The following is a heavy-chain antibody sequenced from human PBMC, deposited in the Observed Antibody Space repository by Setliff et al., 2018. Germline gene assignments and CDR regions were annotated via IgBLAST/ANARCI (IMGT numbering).Heavy chain of an antibody. CDR2: TIPLLPLP. CDR1: GGSFA. D-gene: IGHD1-7*01. CDR3: ARSAISGTTKKYYHYMDV. V-gene: IGHV1-69*10. J-gene: IGHJ6*03. Sequence: SVQVSCKASGGSFAITWVRQAPGQGLEWMGGTIPLLPLPNYAVKFQGRVRITADKSTNTAYMELSSLTYEDTAVYYCARSAISGTTKKYYHYMDVWGQGTTVTVSS.